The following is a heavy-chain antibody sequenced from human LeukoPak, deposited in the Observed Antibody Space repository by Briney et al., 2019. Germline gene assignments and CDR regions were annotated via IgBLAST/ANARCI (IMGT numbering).Heavy chain of an antibody. D-gene: IGHD2-2*02. CDR1: GYTFTSYD. CDR2: MNPNSGNT. Sequence: ASVKVSCKASGYTFTSYDINWVRQATGQGLEWMGWMNPNSGNTGYAQEFQGRVTMTRNTSISTAYMELSSLRSEDTAVYYCARYYSSAIGYWGQGTPVTVSS. V-gene: IGHV1-8*01. CDR3: ARYYSSAIGY. J-gene: IGHJ4*02.